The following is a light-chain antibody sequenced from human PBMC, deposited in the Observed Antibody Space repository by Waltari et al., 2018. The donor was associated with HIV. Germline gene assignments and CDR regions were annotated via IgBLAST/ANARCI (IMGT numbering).Light chain of an antibody. Sequence: DIQMTQSPSSLSASVGDRVTITCRASQIIGNYLNWYQQKPGKAPKVLIFAASTLQSGVPARFSGNGYGTDFTLIISSLQREDFATYYCQHSYSLPRTFGQATKVEIK. V-gene: IGKV1-39*01. J-gene: IGKJ1*01. CDR1: QIIGNY. CDR3: QHSYSLPRT. CDR2: AAS.